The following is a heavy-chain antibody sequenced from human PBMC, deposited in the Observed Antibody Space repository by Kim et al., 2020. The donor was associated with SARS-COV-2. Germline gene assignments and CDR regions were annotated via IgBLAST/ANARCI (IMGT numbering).Heavy chain of an antibody. V-gene: IGHV1-69*04. CDR2: IIPILGIA. D-gene: IGHD2-21*02. CDR1: GGTFSSYA. Sequence: SVKVSCKASGGTFSSYAISWVRQAPGQGLEWMGRIIPILGIANYAQKFQGRVTITADKSTSTAYMELSSLRSEDTAVYYCAREYCGGDCYPAGSWGQGTLVTVSS. CDR3: AREYCGGDCYPAGS. J-gene: IGHJ5*02.